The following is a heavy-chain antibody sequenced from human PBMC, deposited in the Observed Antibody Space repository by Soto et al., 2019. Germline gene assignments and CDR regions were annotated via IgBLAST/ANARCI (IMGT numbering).Heavy chain of an antibody. CDR1: SGSFSGYY. J-gene: IGHJ4*02. CDR3: ARAPKVSGSSQTRPDF. D-gene: IGHD6-6*01. CDR2: ISQSGNT. Sequence: SDPLSLTCAIYSGSFSGYYWSWIRQPPGKGLEWIGEISQSGNTNYSPSLKSRVSISIDTSKKQFSLNLASVSAADTAVYYCARAPKVSGSSQTRPDFWGQGNLVTVSS. V-gene: IGHV4-34*01.